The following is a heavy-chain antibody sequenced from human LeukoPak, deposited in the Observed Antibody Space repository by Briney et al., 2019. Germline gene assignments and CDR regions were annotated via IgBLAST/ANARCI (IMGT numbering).Heavy chain of an antibody. CDR3: AREGSGSPRFDP. D-gene: IGHD3-10*01. V-gene: IGHV4-59*01. CDR1: GGSISSYY. J-gene: IGHJ5*02. Sequence: PPETLSLTCTVSGGSISSYYWSWIRQPPGKGLEWIGYIYYSGSTNYNPSLKSRVTISVDTSKNQFSLKLSSVTAADTAVYYCAREGSGSPRFDPWGQGTLVTVSS. CDR2: IYYSGST.